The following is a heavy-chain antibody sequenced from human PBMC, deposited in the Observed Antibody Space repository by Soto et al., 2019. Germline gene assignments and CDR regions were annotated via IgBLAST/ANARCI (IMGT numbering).Heavy chain of an antibody. Sequence: PGGSLRLSCAASGFTFSDYYMSWIRQAPGKGLEWVSYISSSGSTIYYEDSVKGRFTISRDNAKNSLYLQMNSLRAEETAVYYCAREGWNYYGQGSYNQSDYWGQGPLVTVSS. CDR3: AREGWNYYGQGSYNQSDY. J-gene: IGHJ4*02. CDR2: ISSSGSTI. CDR1: GFTFSDYY. V-gene: IGHV3-11*01. D-gene: IGHD3-10*01.